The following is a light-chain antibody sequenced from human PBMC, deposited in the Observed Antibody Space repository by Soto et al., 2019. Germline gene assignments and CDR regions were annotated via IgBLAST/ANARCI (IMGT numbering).Light chain of an antibody. J-gene: IGKJ1*01. CDR3: QQYNSWPQT. V-gene: IGKV3-15*01. CDR1: QSVSSD. Sequence: EIVMTQSPATLSVSPGERVTLSCRASQSVSSDLAWYHQKPGQAPRLLVYGASTRATGIPARFSGSGSGTEFTLTINSLQSEDFAVYFCQQYNSWPQTFGQGTKVDIK. CDR2: GAS.